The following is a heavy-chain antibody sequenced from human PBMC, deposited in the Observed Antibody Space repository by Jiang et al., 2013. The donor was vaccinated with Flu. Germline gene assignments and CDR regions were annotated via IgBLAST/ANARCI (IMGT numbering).Heavy chain of an antibody. V-gene: IGHV3-30-3*01. CDR2: ISYDGSNK. CDR3: ARGGKGSGSYRIRYYYFDY. CDR1: GFTFSSYA. D-gene: IGHD1-26*01. Sequence: QVQLVESGGGVVQPGRSLRLSCAASGFTFSSYAMHWVRQAPGKGLEWVAVISYDGSNKYYADSVKGRFTISRDNSKNTLYLQMNSLRAEDTAVYYCARGGKGSGSYRIRYYYFDYWGQGTLVTVSS. J-gene: IGHJ4*02.